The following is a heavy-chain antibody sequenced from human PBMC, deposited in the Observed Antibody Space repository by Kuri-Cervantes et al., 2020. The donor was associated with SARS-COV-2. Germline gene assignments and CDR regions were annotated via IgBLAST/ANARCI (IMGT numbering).Heavy chain of an antibody. CDR2: INHSGST. CDR1: GGSFSGYY. V-gene: IGHV4-34*01. Sequence: SQTLSLTCAVYGGSFSGYYWSWIRQPPGKGLEWIGEINHSGSTNYNPSLKSRVTISVDTSKNQLSLKLSSVTAADTAVYYCARDRRECSSTSCLYYFDYWGQGTLVTVSS. J-gene: IGHJ4*02. CDR3: ARDRRECSSTSCLYYFDY. D-gene: IGHD2-2*01.